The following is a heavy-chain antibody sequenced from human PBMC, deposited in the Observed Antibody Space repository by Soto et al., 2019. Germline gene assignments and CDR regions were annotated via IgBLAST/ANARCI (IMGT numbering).Heavy chain of an antibody. CDR2: ISGSGGST. J-gene: IGHJ4*02. Sequence: GWSLRLSCAASGFTFSSYAMRWVRQAPGKGLEWVSAISGSGGSTYYADSVKGRFTISRDNSKNTLYLQMNSLRAEDTAVYYCARPPDLSIFPYYFDYWGQGTLVTVSS. V-gene: IGHV3-23*01. CDR1: GFTFSSYA. D-gene: IGHD3-9*01. CDR3: ARPPDLSIFPYYFDY.